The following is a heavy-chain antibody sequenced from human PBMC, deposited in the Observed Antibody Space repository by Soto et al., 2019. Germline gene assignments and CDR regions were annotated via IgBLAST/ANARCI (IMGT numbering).Heavy chain of an antibody. CDR1: GGSLSRSSYY. D-gene: IGHD4-4*01. V-gene: IGHV4-39*01. J-gene: IGHJ4*02. CDR3: ARHDGKYDYSNYYFDY. Sequence: PSETLSLTCTVSGGSLSRSSYYWGWIRQPPGKGLEWIGSIYYSGSTYYNPSLKSRVTLSVDTSKNQFSLKLSSVAAADTAVYYCARHDGKYDYSNYYFDYWGQGSLVTVSS. CDR2: IYYSGST.